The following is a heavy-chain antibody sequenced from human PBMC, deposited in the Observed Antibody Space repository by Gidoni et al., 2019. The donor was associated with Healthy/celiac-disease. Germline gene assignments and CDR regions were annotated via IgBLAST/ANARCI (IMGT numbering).Heavy chain of an antibody. CDR3: AKVVPAVKWYFDL. J-gene: IGHJ2*01. CDR2: ISGSGGST. V-gene: IGHV3-23*01. CDR1: GFTFRSYA. D-gene: IGHD2-21*01. Sequence: EVQLLESGGGLVQPGGSLRLSCAASGFTFRSYAMRWVRQAPGKGLEWVSAISGSGGSTYYADSVKGRFTISRDNSKNTLYLQMNSLRAEDTAVYYCAKVVPAVKWYFDLWYRGTLVTVSS.